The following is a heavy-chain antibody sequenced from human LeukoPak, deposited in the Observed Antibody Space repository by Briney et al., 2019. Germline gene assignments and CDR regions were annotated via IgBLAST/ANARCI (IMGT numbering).Heavy chain of an antibody. CDR1: GFTFSDYY. V-gene: IGHV3-11*04. CDR2: ISSSGSII. D-gene: IGHD6-19*01. Sequence: GGSLRLSCAASGFTFSDYYMSWIRQAPGKGLEWVSYISSSGSIIYYADSVKGRFTISRDNAKNTLYLQMNSLRVEDTAVYYCAKDISSGWYFDYWGQGTLVTVSS. CDR3: AKDISSGWYFDY. J-gene: IGHJ4*02.